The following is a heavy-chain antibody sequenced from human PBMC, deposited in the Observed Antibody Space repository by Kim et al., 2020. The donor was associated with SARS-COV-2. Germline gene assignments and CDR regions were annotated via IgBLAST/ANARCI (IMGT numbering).Heavy chain of an antibody. D-gene: IGHD6-6*01. CDR2: ISYDGSNK. J-gene: IGHJ6*02. Sequence: GGSLRLSCAASGFTFSSYAMHWVRQAPGKGLEWVAVISYDGSNKYYADSVKGRFTISRDNSKNTLYLQMNSLRAEDTAVYYCARSIARSYYYGMDVWGQG. CDR3: ARSIARSYYYGMDV. V-gene: IGHV3-30-3*01. CDR1: GFTFSSYA.